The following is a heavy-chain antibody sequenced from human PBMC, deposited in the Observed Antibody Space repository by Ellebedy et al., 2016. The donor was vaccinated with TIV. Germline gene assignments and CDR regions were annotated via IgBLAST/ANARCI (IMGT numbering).Heavy chain of an antibody. J-gene: IGHJ6*02. CDR1: GFTFSSYG. Sequence: PGGSLRLSCAASGFTFSSYGMHWVRQAPGKGLEWVAVIWYDGSNKYYADSVKGRFTISRDNSKNTLYLQMNSLRAEDTAVYYCARGKGATRVAYYGMDVWGQGTTVTVSS. V-gene: IGHV3-33*08. D-gene: IGHD1-26*01. CDR2: IWYDGSNK. CDR3: ARGKGATRVAYYGMDV.